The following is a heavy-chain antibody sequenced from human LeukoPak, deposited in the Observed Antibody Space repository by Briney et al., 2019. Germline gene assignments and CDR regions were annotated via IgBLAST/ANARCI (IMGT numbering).Heavy chain of an antibody. V-gene: IGHV3-30*09. CDR2: ISYDGSNK. Sequence: GSLRLSCAASGFTFSSYAMHLVRQAPGKGLEWVAVISYDGSNKYYADSVKGRFAISRDNSKNTMYLQMNSLRAEDTAVYYCARDLSGYDPKGYWGQGTLVTVSS. D-gene: IGHD5-12*01. CDR3: ARDLSGYDPKGY. J-gene: IGHJ4*02. CDR1: GFTFSSYA.